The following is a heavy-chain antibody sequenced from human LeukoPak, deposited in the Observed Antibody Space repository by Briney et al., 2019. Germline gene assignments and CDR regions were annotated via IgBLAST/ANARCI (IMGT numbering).Heavy chain of an antibody. CDR1: GFTFSNYG. CDR2: IWYDGSNK. D-gene: IGHD3-10*01. CDR3: ARGVLWFGESHYYYYGMDG. Sequence: GGSLRLSCAASGFTFSNYGMHWVRQAPGKGLEWVAVIWYDGSNKYYADSVKGRFTISRDNSKNTLYLEMNSLRAEDTAVYYCARGVLWFGESHYYYYGMDGWGQGTMVTVSS. V-gene: IGHV3-33*01. J-gene: IGHJ6*02.